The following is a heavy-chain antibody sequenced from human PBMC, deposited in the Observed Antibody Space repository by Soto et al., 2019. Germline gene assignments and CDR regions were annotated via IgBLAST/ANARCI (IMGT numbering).Heavy chain of an antibody. CDR2: IDPSDSYT. CDR1: GYSFTRYW. J-gene: IGHJ6*01. CDR3: ASTHSSGGYYYYGMDV. V-gene: IGHV5-10-1*01. Sequence: VESVTTSCKGSGYSFTRYWIIWVLQMPGKGLECMGRIDPSDSYTNYSPSFQGHVTISADKSISTAYLQWSSLKASDTAMYYCASTHSSGGYYYYGMDVWGQGTTVTVSS. D-gene: IGHD3-22*01.